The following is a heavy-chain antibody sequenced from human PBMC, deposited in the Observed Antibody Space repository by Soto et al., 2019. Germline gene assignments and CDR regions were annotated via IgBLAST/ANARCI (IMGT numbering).Heavy chain of an antibody. CDR2: INPNSGGT. CDR1: GYTFPGYY. J-gene: IGHJ6*02. D-gene: IGHD3-3*01. CDR3: ARDMDNYDFWSGYPAGYGMDV. V-gene: IGHV1-2*04. Sequence: GASVKVSCKASGYTFPGYYMHWVRQAPGQGLEWMGWINPNSGGTNYAQKFQGWVTMTRDTSISTAYMELSRLRSDDTAVYYCARDMDNYDFWSGYPAGYGMDVWGQGTTVTVSS.